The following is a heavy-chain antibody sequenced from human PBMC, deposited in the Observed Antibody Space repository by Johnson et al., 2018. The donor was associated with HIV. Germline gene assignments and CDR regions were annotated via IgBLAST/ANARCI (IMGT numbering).Heavy chain of an antibody. D-gene: IGHD2-15*01. CDR2: ISSSGSII. V-gene: IGHV3-11*04. CDR1: GFTVSSNY. Sequence: QVQLVESGGGVVQPGGSMRLSCAASGFTVSSNYMSWIRQAPGKGLEWVSYISSSGSIIYSADSVQCRFTISRDNAKNSLYLQMNSRRAEDAAVYYCAGSRVCSGGSCPDGFDIWGQGTKVIVSS. J-gene: IGHJ3*02. CDR3: AGSRVCSGGSCPDGFDI.